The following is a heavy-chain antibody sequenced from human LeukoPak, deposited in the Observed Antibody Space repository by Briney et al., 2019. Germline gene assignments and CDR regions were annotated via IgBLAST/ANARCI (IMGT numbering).Heavy chain of an antibody. CDR2: ISAYNGNT. D-gene: IGHD4-17*01. J-gene: IGHJ5*02. V-gene: IGHV1-18*01. CDR1: GGTFSSYA. CDR3: ARGTTVTDYGWFDP. Sequence: ASVKVSCKASGGTFSSYAISWVRQAPGQGLEWMGWISAYNGNTNYAQKLQGRVTMTTDTSTSTAYMELRGLKSDDTAVYYCARGTTVTDYGWFDPWGQGTLVTVSS.